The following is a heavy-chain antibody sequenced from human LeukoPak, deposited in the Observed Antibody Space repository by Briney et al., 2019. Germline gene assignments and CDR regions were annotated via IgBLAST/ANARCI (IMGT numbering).Heavy chain of an antibody. Sequence: PGGPLRLSCAASGFTFSSFGMRWVRQAPGQGVEWVAVISFDGSNQYYADSVKGRFTIYRDNFKNTVYLQMNSLRAEETAVYYCAKSHPPTMTTEEGEYLQHWGQGTLVTVSS. J-gene: IGHJ1*01. V-gene: IGHV3-30*18. CDR1: GFTFSSFG. CDR2: ISFDGSNQ. CDR3: AKSHPPTMTTEEGEYLQH. D-gene: IGHD4-17*01.